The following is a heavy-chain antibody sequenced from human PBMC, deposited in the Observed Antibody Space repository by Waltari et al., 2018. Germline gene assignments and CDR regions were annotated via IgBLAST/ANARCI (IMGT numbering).Heavy chain of an antibody. D-gene: IGHD6-19*01. CDR3: AKGPNSGWLEDAFDI. Sequence: EVQLVESGGGLVQPGRSLRLSCAASGFTFDDYVMHWVRQAPGKGLEWVSGISWNSGSIGYADSVKGRFTISRDNAKNSLYLQMNSLRAEDTALYYCAKGPNSGWLEDAFDIWGQGTMVTVSS. CDR2: ISWNSGSI. CDR1: GFTFDDYV. V-gene: IGHV3-9*01. J-gene: IGHJ3*02.